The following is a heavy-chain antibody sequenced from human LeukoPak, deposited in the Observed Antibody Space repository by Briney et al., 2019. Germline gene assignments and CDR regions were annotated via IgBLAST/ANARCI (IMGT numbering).Heavy chain of an antibody. CDR2: INHSGST. J-gene: IGHJ4*02. CDR3: ARRSRLHIVDAATAVAY. V-gene: IGHV4-34*01. Sequence: SETLSLTCAVYGGSFSGYYWSWIRQPPGKGLEWIGDINHSGSTNYNPSLKSRVTISLDTSKNQFSLKLSSVTAADTAVYYRARRSRLHIVDAATAVAYWGQGTLVTVSS. D-gene: IGHD2-15*01. CDR1: GGSFSGYY.